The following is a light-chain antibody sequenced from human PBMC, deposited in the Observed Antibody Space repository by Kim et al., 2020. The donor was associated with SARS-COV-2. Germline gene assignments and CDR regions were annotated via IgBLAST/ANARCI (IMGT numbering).Light chain of an antibody. CDR2: AAS. Sequence: ASVGERVTITCRASQDIANSLAWYQQKPGKVPQVLSYAASTLQSGVPSRCSGSGYGTEFTLTIGSLQTEDVATYYCQKYNSATWTFGPGTKVDIK. CDR3: QKYNSATWT. J-gene: IGKJ1*01. V-gene: IGKV1-27*01. CDR1: QDIANS.